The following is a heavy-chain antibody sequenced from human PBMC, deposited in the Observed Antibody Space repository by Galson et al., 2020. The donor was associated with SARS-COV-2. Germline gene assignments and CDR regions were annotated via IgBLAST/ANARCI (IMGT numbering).Heavy chain of an antibody. CDR3: AKDSYPYYYDSSGYNPNYFDS. V-gene: IGHV3-23*01. D-gene: IGHD3-22*01. CDR1: GFTFNDYA. CDR2: MNGAGGKT. J-gene: IGHJ4*02. Sequence: GGSLRLSCAASGFTFNDYAMTWVRQAPGKGLEWVSTMNGAGGKTFYADSVKGRVTVYRDNFKSTLYLQISSLRAEDTAVYYCAKDSYPYYYDSSGYNPNYFDSWGQGTLVTVSS.